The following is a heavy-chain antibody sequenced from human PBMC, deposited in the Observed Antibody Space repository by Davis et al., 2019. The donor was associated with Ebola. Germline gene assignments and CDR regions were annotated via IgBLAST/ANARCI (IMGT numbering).Heavy chain of an antibody. V-gene: IGHV3-23*01. CDR1: GFTFSSYA. D-gene: IGHD6-13*01. CDR2: ISGSGGST. J-gene: IGHJ4*02. Sequence: GESLKISCAASGFTFSSYAMSWVRQAPGKGLEWVSAISGSGGSTYYADSVKGRFTISSDNSKNTLYLQMNSLRAEDTAVYYCAKDWYSSSWRKEYYFDYWGQGTLVTVSS. CDR3: AKDWYSSSWRKEYYFDY.